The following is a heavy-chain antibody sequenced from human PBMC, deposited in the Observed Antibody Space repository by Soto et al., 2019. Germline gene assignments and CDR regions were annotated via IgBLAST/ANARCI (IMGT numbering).Heavy chain of an antibody. D-gene: IGHD3-3*01. J-gene: IGHJ4*02. CDR3: AKDGSITIFGVVTPAASHFAY. CDR2: ISGSGGST. V-gene: IGHV3-23*01. Sequence: PGGSLRLSCAASGFTFSSYAMSWVRQAPGKGLEWVSAISGSGGSTYYADSVKGRFTISRDNSKNTLYLQMNSLRAEDTAVYYCAKDGSITIFGVVTPAASHFAYWGQGTLVTVSS. CDR1: GFTFSSYA.